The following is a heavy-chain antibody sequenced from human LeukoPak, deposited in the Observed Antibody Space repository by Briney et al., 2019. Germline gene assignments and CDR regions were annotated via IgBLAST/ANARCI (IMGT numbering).Heavy chain of an antibody. V-gene: IGHV3-7*01. D-gene: IGHD5-12*01. Sequence: GGSLRLSCAASGFTFSNYWMSWVRQAPGNGPEWVANIKEDESEKNYVNSVKGRFTISRDNAKNTLYLQMNSLRAEDTAVYYCTYSGYDSYNYYYYMDVWGKGTTVTVSS. CDR2: IKEDESEK. CDR3: TYSGYDSYNYYYYMDV. CDR1: GFTFSNYW. J-gene: IGHJ6*03.